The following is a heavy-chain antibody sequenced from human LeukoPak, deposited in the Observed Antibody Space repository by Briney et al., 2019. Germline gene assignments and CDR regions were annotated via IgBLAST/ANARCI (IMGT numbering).Heavy chain of an antibody. D-gene: IGHD4-11*01. Sequence: SETLSLTCTVSGGSISSYYWSWIRQSPGKGLQWIGYIYYTGSTIYNPSLKSRVTISVDTSKNQFSLKLASVTAADTAVYYCARDSYSGFDYWGQGTLVTVSS. CDR3: ARDSYSGFDY. J-gene: IGHJ4*02. CDR2: IYYTGST. CDR1: GGSISSYY. V-gene: IGHV4-59*01.